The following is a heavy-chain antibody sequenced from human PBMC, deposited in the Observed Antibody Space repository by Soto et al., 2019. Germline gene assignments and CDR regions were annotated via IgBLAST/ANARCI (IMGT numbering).Heavy chain of an antibody. CDR3: ARVTVTTFWYFDL. D-gene: IGHD4-17*01. Sequence: PSETLSLTCTVSGGSISSGGYYWSWIRQHPGKGLEWIGYIYYSGSTYYNPSLKSRVTISVDTSKNQFSLKLSSVTAADTAVYYCARVTVTTFWYFDLWGRGTLVTVSS. V-gene: IGHV4-31*03. CDR1: GGSISSGGYY. CDR2: IYYSGST. J-gene: IGHJ2*01.